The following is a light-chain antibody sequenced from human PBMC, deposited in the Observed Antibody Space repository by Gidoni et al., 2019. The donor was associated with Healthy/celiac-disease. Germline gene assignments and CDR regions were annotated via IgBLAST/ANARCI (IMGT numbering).Light chain of an antibody. CDR3: QQYTNWPRT. Sequence: EIVMTQSPATLSVSPGERATISCRASQSVSSNLAWYQQKPGQAPRLLIYGASTRAPGIPARFSGSGSGTEFTLTISSLQSEDFAVYYCQQYTNWPRTFGQGTKVEIK. V-gene: IGKV3-15*01. J-gene: IGKJ1*01. CDR1: QSVSSN. CDR2: GAS.